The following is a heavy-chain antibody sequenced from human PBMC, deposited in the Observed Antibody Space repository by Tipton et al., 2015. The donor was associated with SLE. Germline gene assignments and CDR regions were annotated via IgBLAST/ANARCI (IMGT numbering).Heavy chain of an antibody. V-gene: IGHV3-23*01. CDR3: AKPPEFVEGAFDI. D-gene: IGHD3-3*01. Sequence: SLRLSCAASGFTFSSYAMSWVRQAPGKGLEWVSAISGSGGSTYYADSVKGRFTISRDNSKNTLYLQMNSLRAEDTAVYYCAKPPEFVEGAFDIWGQGTMVTVFS. J-gene: IGHJ3*02. CDR2: ISGSGGST. CDR1: GFTFSSYA.